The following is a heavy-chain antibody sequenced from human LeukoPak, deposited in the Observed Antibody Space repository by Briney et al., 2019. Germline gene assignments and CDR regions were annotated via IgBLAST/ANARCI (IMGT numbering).Heavy chain of an antibody. Sequence: SVKVSCKASGYTFTGYYMHWVRQAPGQGLEWMGRINPNSGGTNYAQKFQGRVTMTRDTSISTAYMELSRLRSDDTAVYYCARDFRATYAFDIWGQGTMVTVSS. V-gene: IGHV1-2*06. CDR2: INPNSGGT. J-gene: IGHJ3*02. D-gene: IGHD5-24*01. CDR3: ARDFRATYAFDI. CDR1: GYTFTGYY.